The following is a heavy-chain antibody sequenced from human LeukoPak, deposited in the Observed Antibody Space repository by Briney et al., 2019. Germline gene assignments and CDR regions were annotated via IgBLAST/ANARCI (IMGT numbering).Heavy chain of an antibody. J-gene: IGHJ4*02. V-gene: IGHV4-59*01. Sequence: SETLSLTCTVSGDSFNSYYWSWIRQPPGKGLEWIGYIYYSGSTDYNPSLKSRVTISIDTSKNQFSLKLTSVTPADTAVYYCARGRLAAAPYFDYWGQGTLVTVSS. CDR1: GDSFNSYY. CDR2: IYYSGST. CDR3: ARGRLAAAPYFDY. D-gene: IGHD6-13*01.